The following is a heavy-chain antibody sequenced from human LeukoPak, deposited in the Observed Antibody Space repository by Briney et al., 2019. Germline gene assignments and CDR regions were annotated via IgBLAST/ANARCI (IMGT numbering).Heavy chain of an antibody. CDR2: ISASGGRT. D-gene: IGHD5-12*01. CDR1: GFTFSTYA. J-gene: IGHJ3*02. CDR3: AKPKWGYGGAFDI. V-gene: IGHV3-23*01. Sequence: GSLRLSCAASGFTFSTYAMSWVRQAPGKGLEWVSAISASGGRTYYADSVKGRFTISRDNSKNTLYLQMNSLRAEDTAVYYCAKPKWGYGGAFDIWGQGTMVTVSS.